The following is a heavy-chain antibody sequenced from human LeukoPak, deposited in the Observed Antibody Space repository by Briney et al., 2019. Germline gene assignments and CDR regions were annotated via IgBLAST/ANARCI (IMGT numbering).Heavy chain of an antibody. V-gene: IGHV3-48*04. CDR3: TRALRPLYSYGPYYFDY. J-gene: IGHJ4*02. Sequence: TGGTLRLSCAASGFTFSTYGMNWVRQAPGKGLEWVSYTSSSGSTIYYADSVKGRFTISRDNAKNSLYLQMNSLKTEDTAVYYCTRALRPLYSYGPYYFDYWGQGTLVTVSS. CDR2: TSSSGSTI. D-gene: IGHD5-18*01. CDR1: GFTFSTYG.